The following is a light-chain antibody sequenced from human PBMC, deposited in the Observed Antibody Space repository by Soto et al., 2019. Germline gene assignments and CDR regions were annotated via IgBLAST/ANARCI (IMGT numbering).Light chain of an antibody. CDR3: VSFAGGTYV. CDR2: DVN. J-gene: IGLJ1*01. CDR1: SSDVGAYIF. Sequence: QSVLTQPPSASGSPGQSVTISCTGTSSDVGAYIFVSWYQQHPGKAPKLMVYDVNRRPPGVPDRCFGSKAGNTASLTVSGLQAEDEADYYCVSFAGGTYVFGTGTKVTVL. V-gene: IGLV2-8*01.